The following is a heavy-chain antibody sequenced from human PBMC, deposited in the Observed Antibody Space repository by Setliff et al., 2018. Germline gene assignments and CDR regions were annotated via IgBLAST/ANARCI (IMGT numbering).Heavy chain of an antibody. Sequence: SETLSLTCTVSGDSISSGSYYWTWIRQPAGKGLEWIGHFHTGGSTNYNRSLRSRVSISVDTSKSQFSLKLGSVTAADTAVYYCARDNNPGYRGYWGRFDYWGQGTLVTVSS. J-gene: IGHJ4*02. D-gene: IGHD3-16*02. CDR1: GDSISSGSYY. CDR3: ARDNNPGYRGYWGRFDY. V-gene: IGHV4-61*09. CDR2: FHTGGST.